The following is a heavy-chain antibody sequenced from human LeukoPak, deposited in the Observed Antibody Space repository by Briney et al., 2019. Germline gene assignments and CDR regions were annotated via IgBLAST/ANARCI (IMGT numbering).Heavy chain of an antibody. CDR1: GGSISNYY. V-gene: IGHV4-59*01. Sequence: SETLSLTCTVSGGSISNYYWSWIRQPPGKELEWIGYIYYSGSTNYNPSLKSRVTISVDTFKNQFSLKLSSVAAADTAVYYCARAHSYDSSGYPHDAFDIWGQGTMVTVSS. J-gene: IGHJ3*02. D-gene: IGHD3-22*01. CDR3: ARAHSYDSSGYPHDAFDI. CDR2: IYYSGST.